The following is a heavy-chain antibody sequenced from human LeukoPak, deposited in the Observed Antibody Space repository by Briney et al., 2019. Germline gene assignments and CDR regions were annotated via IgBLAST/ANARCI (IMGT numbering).Heavy chain of an antibody. D-gene: IGHD3-22*01. CDR2: TYYRSNRYN. J-gene: IGHJ4*02. CDR3: ALDYDSRGSDFDY. V-gene: IGHV6-1*01. Sequence: SHTLSLTCAISGDSVSSNSAAWNWIRQSPSRGLEWLGRTYYRSNRYNDYAVSVKSRITINPDTSKNQFSLQLNSVTPEDTAVYYCALDYDSRGSDFDYWGQGTLVTVSS. CDR1: GDSVSSNSAA.